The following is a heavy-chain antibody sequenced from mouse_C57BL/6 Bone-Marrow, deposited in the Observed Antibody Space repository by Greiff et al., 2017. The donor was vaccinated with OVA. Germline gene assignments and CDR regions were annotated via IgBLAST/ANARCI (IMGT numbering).Heavy chain of an antibody. J-gene: IGHJ2*01. CDR3: ARDNGSIPRNY. CDR1: GYTFTDYY. Sequence: VQLQQSGPVLVKPGASVKMSCKASGYTFTDYYMNWVKQSHGKSLEWIGVINPYNGGTSYNQKFKGKATLTVDKSSSTAYLELNSLTSEDSAVYYCARDNGSIPRNYWGQGTTLTVSS. D-gene: IGHD2-10*02. V-gene: IGHV1-19*01. CDR2: INPYNGGT.